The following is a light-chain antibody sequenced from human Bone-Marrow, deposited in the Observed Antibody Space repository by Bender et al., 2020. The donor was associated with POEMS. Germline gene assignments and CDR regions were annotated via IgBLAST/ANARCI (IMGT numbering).Light chain of an antibody. CDR3: GSYTRSTTLV. V-gene: IGLV2-14*03. CDR2: DVS. CDR1: SDDIGGFNY. J-gene: IGLJ1*01. Sequence: HSALTQPASVSGSPGQSITISCTGTSDDIGGFNYVSWYQQHPGKVPKLLIYDVSNRPSGVSSHFSGSKSGNTASLTISGLQAEDEADYYCGSYTRSTTLVFGTGTKVTVL.